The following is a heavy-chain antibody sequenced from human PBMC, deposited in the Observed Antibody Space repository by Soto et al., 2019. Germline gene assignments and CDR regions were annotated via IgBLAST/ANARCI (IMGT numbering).Heavy chain of an antibody. Sequence: QVQLVQSGAEVKKPGASVKVSCKASGYTFTSYYMHWVRQAPGQGLEWMGIINPSGGSTSYAQKFQGRVTMTRDTSTSTVYMELSSLRSEDTAVYYCARDSAGDYVGNWFDPWGQGTLVIVSS. V-gene: IGHV1-46*03. CDR2: INPSGGST. CDR1: GYTFTSYY. CDR3: ARDSAGDYVGNWFDP. J-gene: IGHJ5*02. D-gene: IGHD4-17*01.